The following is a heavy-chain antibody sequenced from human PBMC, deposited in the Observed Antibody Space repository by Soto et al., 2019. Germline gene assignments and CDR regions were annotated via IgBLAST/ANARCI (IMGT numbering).Heavy chain of an antibody. CDR2: IYHSGST. J-gene: IGHJ5*02. CDR3: VRSGDFSAVLRHNWYDP. Sequence: SETLSLTCAVSGGSISSGGYSWSWIRQPQGKGLEWIGYIYHSGSTYYNPSLKSRVTISVDRSKNQFSLKLSSVTAEDTAVYYCVRSGDFSAVLRHNWYDPWGQGTLVTVSS. CDR1: GGSISSGGYS. D-gene: IGHD3-3*01. V-gene: IGHV4-30-2*01.